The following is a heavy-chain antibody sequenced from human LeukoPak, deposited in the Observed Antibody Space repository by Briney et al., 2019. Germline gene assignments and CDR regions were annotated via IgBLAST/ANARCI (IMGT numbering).Heavy chain of an antibody. CDR3: AKRGSGWYLDY. V-gene: IGHV3-23*01. CDR1: GFTFSSYG. D-gene: IGHD6-19*01. Sequence: PGGSLRLSCAASGFTFSSYGMTWVRQAPRKGLEWVSVVSGGGSSTYYADSVKGRFIISRDNSENTLYLQMNSLRAEDTAIYYCAKRGSGWYLDYWGQGTLVTVSS. J-gene: IGHJ4*02. CDR2: VSGGGSST.